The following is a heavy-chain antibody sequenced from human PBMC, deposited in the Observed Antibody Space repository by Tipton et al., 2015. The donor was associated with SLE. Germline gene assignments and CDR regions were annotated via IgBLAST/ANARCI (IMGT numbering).Heavy chain of an antibody. CDR3: ARGNWNDLGY. CDR2: IYHSGST. V-gene: IGHV4-38-2*02. D-gene: IGHD1-1*01. CDR1: GGSISSHY. Sequence: TLSLTCTVSGGSISSHYWSWIRQPPGKGLEWIGSIYHSGSTYYNPSLKSRVTISVDTSKNQFSLKLSSVTAADTAVYYCARGNWNDLGYWGQGTLVTVSS. J-gene: IGHJ4*02.